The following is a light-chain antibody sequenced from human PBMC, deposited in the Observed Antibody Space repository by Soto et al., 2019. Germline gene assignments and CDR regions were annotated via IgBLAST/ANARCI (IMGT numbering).Light chain of an antibody. V-gene: IGLV2-23*01. CDR3: SSYAGSNTYVV. CDR1: SSDVRSYNL. J-gene: IGLJ2*01. CDR2: EDT. Sequence: QSALTQPASVSGSPGQSITISCTGTSSDVRSYNLVSWYQQHPGKAPKLMIYEDTKRPSGVSNRFSGSKSGNTASLTISGLQAEDVADYYCSSYAGSNTYVVFGGGTKLTVL.